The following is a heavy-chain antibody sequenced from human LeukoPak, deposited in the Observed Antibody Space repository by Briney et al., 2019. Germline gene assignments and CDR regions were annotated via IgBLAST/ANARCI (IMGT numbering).Heavy chain of an antibody. J-gene: IGHJ4*02. D-gene: IGHD3-3*01. CDR1: GGSFSGYY. CDR3: ARVSLTITIFGVVIIPFDY. Sequence: SETLSLTCAVYGGSFSGYYWSWIRQPPGKGLEWIGEINHSGSTNYNPSLKSRVTISVDTSKNQFSLKLSSVTAADTAAYYCARVSLTITIFGVVIIPFDYWGQGTLVTVSS. CDR2: INHSGST. V-gene: IGHV4-34*01.